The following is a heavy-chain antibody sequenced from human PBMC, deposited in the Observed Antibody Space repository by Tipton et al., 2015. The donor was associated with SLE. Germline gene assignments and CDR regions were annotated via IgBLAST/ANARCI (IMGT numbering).Heavy chain of an antibody. J-gene: IGHJ6*03. Sequence: QLVQSGAEVKKPGASVKVSCRASGYIFSTYGISWVRQAPGQGLEWMGWINPYNDNTDYVELLQGRATMTTDTSTGTAYMELTSLNSDDTAIYYCARHPVAGYTYYMDVWGTGTTVTVSS. CDR3: ARHPVAGYTYYMDV. CDR2: INPYNDNT. D-gene: IGHD5-24*01. V-gene: IGHV1-18*01. CDR1: GYIFSTYG.